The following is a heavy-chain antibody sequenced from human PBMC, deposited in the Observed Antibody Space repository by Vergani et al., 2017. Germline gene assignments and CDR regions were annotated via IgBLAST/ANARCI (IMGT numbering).Heavy chain of an antibody. CDR2: ISWNSGSI. V-gene: IGHV3-9*01. Sequence: EVQLVESGGGLVQPGRSLRLSCAASGFTFDDYAMHWVRQAPGKGLEWVSGISWNSGSIGYADSVKGRFTISRDNAKNSLYLQMNSLRAEDTALYYCAKDIWAWRDYYDSSGYWDYWGQGTLVTVSS. D-gene: IGHD3-22*01. CDR3: AKDIWAWRDYYDSSGYWDY. J-gene: IGHJ4*02. CDR1: GFTFDDYA.